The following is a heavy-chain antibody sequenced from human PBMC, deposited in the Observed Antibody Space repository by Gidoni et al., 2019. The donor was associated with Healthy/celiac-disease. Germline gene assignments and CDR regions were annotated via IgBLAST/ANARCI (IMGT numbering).Heavy chain of an antibody. CDR1: GFTFSSYS. CDR2: ISSSSSYI. Sequence: EVQLVESGGGLVKPGGSLRLSCAASGFTFSSYSMNWVRQAPGKGLEWVSSISSSSSYIYYADSVKGRFTISRDNAKNSLYLQMNSLRAEDTAVYYCARDGVPAAKDLSWFDPWGQGTLVTVSS. CDR3: ARDGVPAAKDLSWFDP. D-gene: IGHD2-2*01. V-gene: IGHV3-21*01. J-gene: IGHJ5*02.